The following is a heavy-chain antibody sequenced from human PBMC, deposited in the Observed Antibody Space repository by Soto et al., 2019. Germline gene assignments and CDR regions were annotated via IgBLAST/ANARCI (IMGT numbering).Heavy chain of an antibody. CDR1: GYTFTTYG. J-gene: IGHJ4*02. CDR2: ISAYNGNT. CDR3: ARDKYGYSSSSRAPLGY. V-gene: IGHV1-18*01. D-gene: IGHD6-6*01. Sequence: ASVKVSCKASGYTFTTYGISWVRQAPGQGLEWMGWISAYNGNTNYAQKLQGRVTITADESTSTAYMELSSLRSEDTAVYYCARDKYGYSSSSRAPLGYWGQGTLVTVSS.